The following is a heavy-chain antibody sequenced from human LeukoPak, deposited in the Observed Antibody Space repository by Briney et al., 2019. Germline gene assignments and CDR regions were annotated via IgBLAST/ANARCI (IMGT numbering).Heavy chain of an antibody. J-gene: IGHJ4*02. CDR3: AKGVYYFDC. V-gene: IGHV6-1*01. CDR2: TYYRSIWYS. CDR1: GDSVSSNSAS. Sequence: SQTLSLTCAISGDSVSSNSASWNWIRQSPSRGLEWLGRTYYRSIWYSDYAIFVKSRITINADTSENQFSLQLDSVTPEDTAVYYCAKGVYYFDCWGQGTLVTVSS.